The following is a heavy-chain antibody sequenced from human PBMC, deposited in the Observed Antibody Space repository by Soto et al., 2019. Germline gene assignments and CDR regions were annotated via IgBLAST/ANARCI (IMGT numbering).Heavy chain of an antibody. Sequence: GGSLRLSCAASGFTFSSYSMNWVRQAPGKGLEWVSSISSSSSYIYYADSVKGRFTISRDNAKNSLYLQMNSLRAEDTAVYYCARDATCSGGSCYLIYYYYGMDVWGQGTTVTVSS. CDR2: ISSSSSYI. D-gene: IGHD2-15*01. CDR3: ARDATCSGGSCYLIYYYYGMDV. CDR1: GFTFSSYS. J-gene: IGHJ6*02. V-gene: IGHV3-21*01.